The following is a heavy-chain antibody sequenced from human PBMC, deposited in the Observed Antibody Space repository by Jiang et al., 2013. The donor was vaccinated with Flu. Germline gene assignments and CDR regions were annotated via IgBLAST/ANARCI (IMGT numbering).Heavy chain of an antibody. D-gene: IGHD2-8*01. J-gene: IGHJ3*02. CDR3: AKGYCTNGVCPYPHDAFDI. Sequence: NSGSIGYADSVKGRFTISRDNAKNSLYLQMNSLRAEDTALYYCAKGYCTNGVCPYPHDAFDIWGQGTMVTVSS. V-gene: IGHV3-9*01. CDR2: NSGSI.